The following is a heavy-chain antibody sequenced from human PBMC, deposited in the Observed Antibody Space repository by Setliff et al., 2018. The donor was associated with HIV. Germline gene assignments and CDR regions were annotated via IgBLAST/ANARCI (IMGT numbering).Heavy chain of an antibody. D-gene: IGHD3-22*01. CDR3: ARHFYGYYGSNGLPIQY. V-gene: IGHV4-39*01. CDR1: SGSVNNYC. CDR2: VCYSGGT. Sequence: SETLSLTCTVSSGSVNNYCWGWIRQTPGQGLEWIGTVCYSGGTYYNPSLMGRVTISIDTSKNQFSLNLSSVAAADTAVYYCARHFYGYYGSNGLPIQYWGQGTLVTVSS. J-gene: IGHJ4*02.